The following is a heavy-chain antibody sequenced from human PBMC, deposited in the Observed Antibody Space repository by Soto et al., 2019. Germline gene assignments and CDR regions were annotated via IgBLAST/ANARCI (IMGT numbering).Heavy chain of an antibody. Sequence: LRLSYASSGVTVSDYYMSWIRQARGKGLEGVSYISGSSYTIYYADSVKGRFTISSDNGKNSLYLQMNRLRAEDTAVYYCARVRLYFDIWGQGTLVTVSS. CDR1: GVTVSDYY. J-gene: IGHJ4*02. V-gene: IGHV3-11*01. CDR2: ISGSSYTI. D-gene: IGHD6-25*01. CDR3: ARVRLYFDI.